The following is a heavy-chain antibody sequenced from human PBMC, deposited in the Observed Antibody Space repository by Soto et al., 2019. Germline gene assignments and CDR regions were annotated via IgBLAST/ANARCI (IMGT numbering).Heavy chain of an antibody. CDR3: AKGGVRGYDLIRLLDI. CDR2: ISSDGSKK. J-gene: IGHJ4*02. D-gene: IGHD5-12*01. V-gene: IGHV3-30*18. Sequence: QVQLVESGGGVVQPGRSLTISCAASGFTFSYYAMHWVRQAPGKGLEWVAVISSDGSKKYYADSVKGRFTISRDISKNTLDLQMSSLRPEDTAVYYCAKGGVRGYDLIRLLDIWGQGTLVTVSS. CDR1: GFTFSYYA.